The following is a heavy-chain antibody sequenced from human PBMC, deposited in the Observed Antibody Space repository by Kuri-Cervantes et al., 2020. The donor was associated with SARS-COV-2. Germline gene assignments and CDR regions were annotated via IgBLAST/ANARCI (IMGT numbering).Heavy chain of an antibody. Sequence: GESLKISCAASGFTFSDYWMHWVRQAPGKEPMWVSRISYDGGRTMYADSVRGRFTISRDNAKNTLFLQMNSLRLEDTAVYYCVRDCTISSCSNAGKYWGQGTLVTVSS. J-gene: IGHJ4*02. CDR2: ISYDGGRT. CDR1: GFTFSDYW. V-gene: IGHV3-74*03. CDR3: VRDCTISSCSNAGKY. D-gene: IGHD6-13*01.